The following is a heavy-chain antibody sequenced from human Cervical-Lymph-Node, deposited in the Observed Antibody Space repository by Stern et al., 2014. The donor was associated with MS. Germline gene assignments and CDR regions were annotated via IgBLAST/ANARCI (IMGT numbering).Heavy chain of an antibody. CDR3: AKQYFDSSGYSYYYGMDV. D-gene: IGHD3-22*01. CDR2: ISGSGGSR. V-gene: IGHV3-23*04. Sequence: EMQLVESGGDLVQPGGSLRLSCAASGLTFNKYAMNWVRQAPGKGLEWVSTISGSGGSRYYADSVKGRFTISRDNSENTLYLQMHSLRAEDTAIYYCAKQYFDSSGYSYYYGMDVWGQGTTVTVSS. J-gene: IGHJ6*02. CDR1: GLTFNKYA.